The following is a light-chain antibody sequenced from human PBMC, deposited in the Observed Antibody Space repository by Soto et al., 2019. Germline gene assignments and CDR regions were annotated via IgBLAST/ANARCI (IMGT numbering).Light chain of an antibody. J-gene: IGKJ2*01. CDR1: QGISNY. Sequence: DIQMTQSPSSLSASVGDRVTITCRASQGISNYLAWYQQRPGQVTKLLIYGAFTLQSGVPSRFSGSGSGTDFTLTISSLQPEDAATYYCQKYNSAPYAFGQGTKLEIK. V-gene: IGKV1-27*01. CDR2: GAF. CDR3: QKYNSAPYA.